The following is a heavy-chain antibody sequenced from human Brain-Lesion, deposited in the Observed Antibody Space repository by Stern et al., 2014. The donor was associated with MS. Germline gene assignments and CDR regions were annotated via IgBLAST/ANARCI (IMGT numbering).Heavy chain of an antibody. CDR1: GGSISSSTYY. CDR3: ARHDSVPRPSQLYSKRDRGPGYFDY. CDR2: IYYSGFT. D-gene: IGHD1-1*01. J-gene: IGHJ4*02. V-gene: IGHV4-39*01. Sequence: VQLVESGPGLVKPSETLSLTCTVSGGSISSSTYYWAWIRQPPGKGLEWIGNIYYSGFTYYNPSLKSRVTISVDMSKNQFSLKLSSVTAADTAIYYCARHDSVPRPSQLYSKRDRGPGYFDYWGQGTLVTVSS.